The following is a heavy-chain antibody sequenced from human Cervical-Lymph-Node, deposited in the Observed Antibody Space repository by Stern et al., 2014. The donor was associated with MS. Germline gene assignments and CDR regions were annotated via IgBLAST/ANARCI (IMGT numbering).Heavy chain of an antibody. CDR1: GFTFDDYA. Sequence: VQLVESGGGLVQPGRSLRLSCAASGFTFDDYAMHWVRQAPGKGLEWVSGISWNSGSIGYADSVKGRFTISRDNAKNSLYLQMNSLRAEDTALYYCAKAQGSGSFPVDYWGQGTLVTVSS. J-gene: IGHJ4*02. D-gene: IGHD1-26*01. CDR3: AKAQGSGSFPVDY. CDR2: ISWNSGSI. V-gene: IGHV3-9*01.